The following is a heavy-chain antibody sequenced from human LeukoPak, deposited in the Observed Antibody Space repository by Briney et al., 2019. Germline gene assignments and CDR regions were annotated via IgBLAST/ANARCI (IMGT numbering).Heavy chain of an antibody. CDR2: LYGGGST. D-gene: IGHD3-10*01. Sequence: GGSLRLSCAASGFTVSSNYMSWVRQAPGKGLEWVSVLYGGGSTYYAHSVKGRFTVSRDNSKNTLYLQMNSLSAEDTAVYYGARLTEIGSYAMDVWCQGTTVTVSS. CDR3: ARLTEIGSYAMDV. CDR1: GFTVSSNY. J-gene: IGHJ6*02. V-gene: IGHV3-66*04.